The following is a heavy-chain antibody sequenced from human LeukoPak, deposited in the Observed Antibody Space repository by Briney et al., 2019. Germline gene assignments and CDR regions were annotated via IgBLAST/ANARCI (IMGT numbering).Heavy chain of an antibody. D-gene: IGHD5-24*01. CDR2: IYYSGST. CDR1: GGSISSGGYY. J-gene: IGHJ6*03. Sequence: PSETLSLTCTVSGGSISSGGYYWSWIRQHPGKGLEWIGYIYYSGSTYYNPSLKSRVTISVDTSKNQFSLKLSSVTAADTAVYYCARGGPTRLYYYYTDVWGKGTTVTVSS. CDR3: ARGGPTRLYYYYTDV. V-gene: IGHV4-31*03.